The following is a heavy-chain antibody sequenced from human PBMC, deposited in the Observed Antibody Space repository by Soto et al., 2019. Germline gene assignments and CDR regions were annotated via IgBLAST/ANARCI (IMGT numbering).Heavy chain of an antibody. J-gene: IGHJ5*02. V-gene: IGHV3-33*01. Sequence: QVQLVESGGGVVQPGRSLRLSCAASGFTFSSYVMHWVRQAPGKGLEWVAVLWYDGNKKYYADSVKGRFTISRDTSKNTLYLQMNSLRAEDTAVYYCARDLDGGYDGSGSYTADPWGQGTMVIVSS. CDR2: LWYDGNKK. CDR1: GFTFSSYV. D-gene: IGHD3-10*01. CDR3: ARDLDGGYDGSGSYTADP.